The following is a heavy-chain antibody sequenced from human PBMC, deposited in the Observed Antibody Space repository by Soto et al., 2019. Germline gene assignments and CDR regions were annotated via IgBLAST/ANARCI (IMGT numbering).Heavy chain of an antibody. V-gene: IGHV3-33*01. CDR3: ARDRGRTATTYYYYYGMDV. CDR2: IWYDGSNK. D-gene: IGHD1-1*01. J-gene: IGHJ6*02. Sequence: GGSLRLSCAAAGFTFSSYGMHGVRHAPGKGLEWVAVIWYDGSNKYYADSVKGRFTISRDNSKNTLYLQMNSLRAEDTAVYYCARDRGRTATTYYYYYGMDVWGQGTTVTVS. CDR1: GFTFSSYG.